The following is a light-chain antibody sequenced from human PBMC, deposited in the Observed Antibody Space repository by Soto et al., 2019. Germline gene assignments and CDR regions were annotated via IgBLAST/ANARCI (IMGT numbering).Light chain of an antibody. CDR3: QKFDSAPWT. CDR1: QGISNH. J-gene: IGKJ1*01. CDR2: AAS. V-gene: IGKV1-27*01. Sequence: DIQMTQSPSSLSASVGDRVTITCRASQGISNHLAWYQQKPGKVPKLLIYAASTLQSEVPSRFSGSGSGTDFTLTISSLQPEDVATYYCQKFDSAPWTFGQGTKVEIK.